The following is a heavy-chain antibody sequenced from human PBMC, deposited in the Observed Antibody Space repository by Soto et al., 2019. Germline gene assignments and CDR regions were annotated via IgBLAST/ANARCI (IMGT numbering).Heavy chain of an antibody. CDR3: ARGRSIKTDY. CDR1: GGSFSGYY. D-gene: IGHD3-9*01. V-gene: IGHV4-34*01. J-gene: IGHJ4*02. Sequence: QVQLQQWGAGLLKPSETLSLTCAVYGGSFSGYYWSWIRQPPGKGLEWIGEINHSGSTNYNPSLKSRVTISVDTSKTQFSLKLSSVTAADTAVYYCARGRSIKTDYWGQGTLVTVSS. CDR2: INHSGST.